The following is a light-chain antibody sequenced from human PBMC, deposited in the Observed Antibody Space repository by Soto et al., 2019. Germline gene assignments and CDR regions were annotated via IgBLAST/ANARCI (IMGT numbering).Light chain of an antibody. CDR2: DTS. Sequence: EIVLTQSPSTLSLSPGERATLSCRASQSVNNYLAWYQQKPGQAPRLLIYDTSNRVTGIPARFSGSGSGTDFTLTISSLEPEDFAVYYCQQRSNWWTFGQGTKVDIK. CDR1: QSVNNY. V-gene: IGKV3-11*01. CDR3: QQRSNWWT. J-gene: IGKJ1*01.